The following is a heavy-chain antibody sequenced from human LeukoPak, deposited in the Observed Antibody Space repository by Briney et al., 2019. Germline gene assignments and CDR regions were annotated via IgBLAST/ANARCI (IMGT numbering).Heavy chain of an antibody. Sequence: SETLSLTCAVYGGSFSGYYWSWIRQPPGKGLEWIGEINHSGSTNYNPSLKSRVTISVDTSKNQFSLKLSSVTAADTAVYYCARGGYSYGYDFDYWGQGTLVTVSS. CDR3: ARGGYSYGYDFDY. D-gene: IGHD5-18*01. J-gene: IGHJ4*02. CDR1: GGSFSGYY. CDR2: INHSGST. V-gene: IGHV4-34*01.